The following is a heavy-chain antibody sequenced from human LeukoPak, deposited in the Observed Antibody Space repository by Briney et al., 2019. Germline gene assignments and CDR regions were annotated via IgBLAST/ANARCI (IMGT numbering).Heavy chain of an antibody. CDR3: ARDCSSTSCYGSVVY. CDR2: INWNGDST. V-gene: IGHV3-20*04. D-gene: IGHD2-2*01. Sequence: GGSLRLSCAASGYTFDDYGMSWVRHAPGKGLEWVSGINWNGDSTGYADSVKGRFTISRDNAKNSLYLQLKSLRAEDTALYYCARDCSSTSCYGSVVYWGQGTLVTVSS. CDR1: GYTFDDYG. J-gene: IGHJ4*02.